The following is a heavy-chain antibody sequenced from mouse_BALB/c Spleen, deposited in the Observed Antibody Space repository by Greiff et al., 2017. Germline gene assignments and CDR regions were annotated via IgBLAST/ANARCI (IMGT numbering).Heavy chain of an antibody. D-gene: IGHD1-1*01. J-gene: IGHJ4*01. V-gene: IGHV2-9*02. Sequence: VKVVESGPGLVAPSQSLSITCTVSGFSLTSYGVHWVRQPPGKGLEWLGVIWAGGSTNYNSALMSRLSISKYNSKSQVFLKMNSLQTDDTAMYYCARDQIDYGSSLYAMDYWGQGTSVTVSS. CDR3: ARDQIDYGSSLYAMDY. CDR1: GFSLTSYG. CDR2: IWAGGST.